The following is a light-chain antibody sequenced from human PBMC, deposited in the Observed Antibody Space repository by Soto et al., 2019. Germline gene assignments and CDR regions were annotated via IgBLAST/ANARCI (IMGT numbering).Light chain of an antibody. V-gene: IGLV6-57*04. CDR2: EDN. J-gene: IGLJ1*01. CDR1: SGSIASNY. CDR3: QSYGSSPSANFV. Sequence: NFMLTQPHSVSESPGKTVTISCTRSSGSIASNYVQWYQQRPGSAPTTVIYEDNQRPSGVPDRFSGSIDSSSNSASLTISGLRADDEADYYCQSYGSSPSANFVFGTGTKLTVL.